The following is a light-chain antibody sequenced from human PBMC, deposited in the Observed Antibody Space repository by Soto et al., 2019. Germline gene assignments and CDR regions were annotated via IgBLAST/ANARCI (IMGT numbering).Light chain of an antibody. V-gene: IGLV1-47*02. CDR2: SND. J-gene: IGLJ1*01. CDR3: AAWDDSLSGGV. CDR1: SFNIGFNY. Sequence: QSVLTQPPSASGTPGQTVTISCSGSSFNIGFNYVYWYQQLPGMAPKLLIHSNDERPSGVPDRFSGSKSGTSASLAISGLRSEDEADYYCAAWDDSLSGGVFGPGTKVTVL.